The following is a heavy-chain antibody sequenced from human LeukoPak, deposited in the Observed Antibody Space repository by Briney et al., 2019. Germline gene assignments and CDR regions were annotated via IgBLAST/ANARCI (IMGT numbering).Heavy chain of an antibody. V-gene: IGHV3-48*03. D-gene: IGHD1-26*01. CDR3: AKGELRGGYYFDY. CDR2: ISSSGSTI. Sequence: GGSLRLSCAASGFTFSSYEMNWVRQAPGKGLEWVSYISSSGSTIYYADSVKGRFTISRDNSKNTLYLQMNSLRAEDTAVYYCAKGELRGGYYFDYWGQGTLVTVSS. J-gene: IGHJ4*02. CDR1: GFTFSSYE.